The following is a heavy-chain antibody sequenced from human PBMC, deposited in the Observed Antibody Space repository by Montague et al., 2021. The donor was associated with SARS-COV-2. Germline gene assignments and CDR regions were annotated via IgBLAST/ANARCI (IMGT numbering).Heavy chain of an antibody. D-gene: IGHD3-9*01. CDR1: GGSISSSNW. Sequence: SETRSLTCAVSGGSISSSNWWSWVRQPPGKGLEWIGEIYHSGSTYYNPSLKSRVTISVDKSKNQFSLKLSSVTAADTAVYYCARFYYDILTGYYGMDVWGQGTTVTVSS. V-gene: IGHV4-4*02. CDR3: ARFYYDILTGYYGMDV. J-gene: IGHJ6*02. CDR2: IYHSGST.